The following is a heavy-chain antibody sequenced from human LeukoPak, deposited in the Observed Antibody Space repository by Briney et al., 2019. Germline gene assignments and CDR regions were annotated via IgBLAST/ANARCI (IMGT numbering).Heavy chain of an antibody. CDR3: AKLEDGDCSSTSCPKGGDAFDI. V-gene: IGHV3-23*01. CDR1: GFTFSSYA. D-gene: IGHD2-2*01. Sequence: PGGSLRLSCAASGFTFSSYAMSWVRQAPGKGLEWVSAISGSGGSTYYADSVKGRFTISRDNSKNTLYLQMNSLRAEDTAVYYCAKLEDGDCSSTSCPKGGDAFDIWGQGTMVTVSS. J-gene: IGHJ3*02. CDR2: ISGSGGST.